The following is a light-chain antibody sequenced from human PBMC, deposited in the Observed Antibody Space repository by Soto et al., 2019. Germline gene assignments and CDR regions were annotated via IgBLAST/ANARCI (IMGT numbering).Light chain of an antibody. CDR1: GSSIGTNT. J-gene: IGLJ2*01. CDR2: GNN. V-gene: IGLV1-44*01. CDR3: AAWDGSLNNVL. Sequence: QSVLTQPPSASGTPGQRVIISCSGSGSSIGTNTVNWYRQPPGTAPKLLIYGNNQRPSGVPDRFSGSKSGTSASLAISGLQSEDEADYYCAAWDGSLNNVLFGGGTQLTVL.